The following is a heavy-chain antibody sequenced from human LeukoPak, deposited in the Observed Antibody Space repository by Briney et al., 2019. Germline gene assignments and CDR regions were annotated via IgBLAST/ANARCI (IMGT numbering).Heavy chain of an antibody. J-gene: IGHJ4*02. CDR3: ARDGVAAAGNGYFDY. CDR1: GFTFSQTW. D-gene: IGHD6-13*01. CDR2: IQSKTDGGTT. V-gene: IGHV3-15*01. Sequence: GGSLRLSCAASGFTFSQTWMTWVRQAPGKGLEWVGQIQSKTDGGTTDYAAPVKGRFTISRDDSKNTLYLQMNSLRAEDTAVYYCARDGVAAAGNGYFDYWGQGTLVTVSS.